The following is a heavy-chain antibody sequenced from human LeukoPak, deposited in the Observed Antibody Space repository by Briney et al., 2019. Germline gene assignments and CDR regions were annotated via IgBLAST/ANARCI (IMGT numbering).Heavy chain of an antibody. CDR2: ISYDGSNK. V-gene: IGHV3-30-3*01. J-gene: IGHJ6*02. Sequence: GGSLRLSCAASGFTFSSYAMHWVRQAPGKGLEWVAVISYDGSNKYYADSVKGRFIISRDNSKNTLYLQMNSLRAEDTAVYYCATTYYYGSGRAHNGMDVWGQGTTVTVSS. CDR1: GFTFSSYA. CDR3: ATTYYYGSGRAHNGMDV. D-gene: IGHD3-10*01.